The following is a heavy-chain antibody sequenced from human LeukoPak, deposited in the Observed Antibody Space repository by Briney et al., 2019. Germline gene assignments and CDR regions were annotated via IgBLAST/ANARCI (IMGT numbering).Heavy chain of an antibody. V-gene: IGHV3-23*01. CDR2: ISGSGGDT. CDR1: GFTFSSHA. D-gene: IGHD2-2*01. J-gene: IGHJ4*02. Sequence: GGSLRLSCAASGFTFSSHAMSWVRQAPGKGLEWVSAISGSGGDTYYADPVKGRFTISRDNPKNTLYLQMNSLRAEDTAVYYCAKSVPAATLYYFDYWGQGTLVTASS. CDR3: AKSVPAATLYYFDY.